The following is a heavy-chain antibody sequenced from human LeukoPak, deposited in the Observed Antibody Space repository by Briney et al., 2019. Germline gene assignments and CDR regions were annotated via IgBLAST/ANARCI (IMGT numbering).Heavy chain of an antibody. V-gene: IGHV3-21*01. Sequence: PGGSLRLSCAASGFTFSSCSMNWVRQAPGKGLEWVSSISSSSSYIYYADSVKGRFTISRDNAKNSLYLQMNSLRAEDTAVYYCARDRRFLGSGSYLDYWGQGTLVTVSS. CDR2: ISSSSSYI. J-gene: IGHJ4*02. D-gene: IGHD3-10*01. CDR1: GFTFSSCS. CDR3: ARDRRFLGSGSYLDY.